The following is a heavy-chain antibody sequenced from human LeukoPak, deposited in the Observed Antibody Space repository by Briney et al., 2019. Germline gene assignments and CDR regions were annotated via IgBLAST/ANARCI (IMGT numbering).Heavy chain of an antibody. D-gene: IGHD6-13*01. CDR1: GGSISSYY. V-gene: IGHV4-34*01. CDR3: ARGANSYSSSWYRYYFDY. CDR2: INHSGST. Sequence: SETLSLTCTVSGGSISSYYWSWIRQPPGKGLEWIGEINHSGSTNYNPSLKSRVTISVDTSKNQFSLKLSSVTAADTAVYYCARGANSYSSSWYRYYFDYWGQGTLVTVSS. J-gene: IGHJ4*02.